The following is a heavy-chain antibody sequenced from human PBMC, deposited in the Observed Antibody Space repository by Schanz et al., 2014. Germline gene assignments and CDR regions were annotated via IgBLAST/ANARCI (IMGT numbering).Heavy chain of an antibody. CDR2: ISYDGNEK. D-gene: IGHD3-3*01. CDR1: GFAFSDYG. CDR3: ARGSGTFDS. V-gene: IGHV3-30*03. Sequence: VQLVESGGGLIQPGGSLRLSCAASGFAFSDYGMHWVRQAPGKGLEWVAFISYDGNEKHYPDSVKGRFTISRDNSDNTLYLQMNNLRAEDTAVYYCARGSGTFDSWGQGTLVTVSS. J-gene: IGHJ4*02.